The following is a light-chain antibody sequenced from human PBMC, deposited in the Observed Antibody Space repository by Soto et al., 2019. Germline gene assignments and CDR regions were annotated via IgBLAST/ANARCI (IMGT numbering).Light chain of an antibody. CDR1: QSVSID. J-gene: IGKJ1*01. CDR2: DAS. CDR3: QQYGSSRT. V-gene: IGKV3-20*01. Sequence: IVLTQSPATLSFSPGERSTLSCRSSQSVSIDLAWYQQKPGQAPRLLIYDASVRATGIPARFSGSGSGTDFTLTISRLEPEDFAVYYCQQYGSSRTFGQGTKVDIK.